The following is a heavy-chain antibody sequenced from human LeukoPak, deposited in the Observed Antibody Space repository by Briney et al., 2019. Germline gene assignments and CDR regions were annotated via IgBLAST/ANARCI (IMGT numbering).Heavy chain of an antibody. D-gene: IGHD4-17*01. J-gene: IGHJ4*02. CDR1: GFTFSTYW. Sequence: PGGSLRLSCAASGFTFSTYWMHWVRQVPGKGLVWVSRINGDGTSTSTSYADSVKGRFTISRDNAKNTLYLHMNTLRAEDTAVYYCARDRDYGAPDYWGQGTLVTVSS. CDR2: INGDGTSTST. CDR3: ARDRDYGAPDY. V-gene: IGHV3-74*01.